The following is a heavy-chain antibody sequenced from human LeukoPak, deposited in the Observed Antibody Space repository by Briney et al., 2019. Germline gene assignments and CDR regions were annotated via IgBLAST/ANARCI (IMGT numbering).Heavy chain of an antibody. D-gene: IGHD3-22*01. CDR3: AREVEYYYDSSGYYHY. CDR2: IKNDGSEK. CDR1: GFTFSSYW. Sequence: GGSLRLSCAASGFTFSSYWMSWVRQAPGKGLEWVANIKNDGSEKYYVDSVKGRFTISRDNAKYSLYLQMNSLRAEDTAVYYCAREVEYYYDSSGYYHYWGQGTLVTVSS. V-gene: IGHV3-7*04. J-gene: IGHJ4*02.